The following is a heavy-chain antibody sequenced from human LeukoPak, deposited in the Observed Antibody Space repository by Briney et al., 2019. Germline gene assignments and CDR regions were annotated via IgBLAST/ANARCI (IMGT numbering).Heavy chain of an antibody. V-gene: IGHV3-23*01. Sequence: GGSLRLSCAASGFTFSSYAMSWVRQAPGKGLEWVSAISGSGGSTYYADSVKGRFTISRDNSKNTLCLQMNSLRAEDTAVYYCAKDYYDSSGYYYWFDYWGQGTLVTVSS. D-gene: IGHD3-22*01. CDR1: GFTFSSYA. J-gene: IGHJ4*02. CDR2: ISGSGGST. CDR3: AKDYYDSSGYYYWFDY.